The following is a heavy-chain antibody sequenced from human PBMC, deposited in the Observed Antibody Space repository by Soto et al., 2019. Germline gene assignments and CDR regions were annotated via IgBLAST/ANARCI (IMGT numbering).Heavy chain of an antibody. J-gene: IGHJ4*02. V-gene: IGHV4-31*03. CDR3: ARGIIMVRGVIFSPYFDY. D-gene: IGHD3-10*01. CDR1: GGSISSGGYY. Sequence: QVQLQESGPGLVKPSQTLSLTCTVSGGSISSGGYYWSWIRQHPGKGLEWIGYIYYSGSTYYNPSLKSRVTISVDTSKNQFSLKLSSVAAAGTAVYYCARGIIMVRGVIFSPYFDYWGQGTLVTVSS. CDR2: IYYSGST.